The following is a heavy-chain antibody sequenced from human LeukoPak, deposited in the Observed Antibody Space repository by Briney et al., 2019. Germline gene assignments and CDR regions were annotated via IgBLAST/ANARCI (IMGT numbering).Heavy chain of an antibody. V-gene: IGHV3-48*03. CDR3: ARSPVAGPPNYFDY. J-gene: IGHJ4*02. Sequence: PGGSLRLSCAASGFTFSSYEMNWVRQAPGKGLEWVSYISSSGSTIYYADSVKGRFTISRDNSKNTLYLQIDFLTAEDTAVYYCARSPVAGPPNYFDYLGQGTLVTVSS. D-gene: IGHD6-19*01. CDR2: ISSSGSTI. CDR1: GFTFSSYE.